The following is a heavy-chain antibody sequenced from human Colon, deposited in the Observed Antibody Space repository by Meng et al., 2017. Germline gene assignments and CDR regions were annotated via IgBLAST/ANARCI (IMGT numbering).Heavy chain of an antibody. J-gene: IGHJ4*02. CDR1: GFTVGRNH. Sequence: GGSLRFSCAASGFTVGRNHMSWVRQAPGKGLEWVSVIYSGGSTSYPESVKGRFTISRDNSKNTLYLQMNSLRTEDTAVYYCARSPRGMDWGQGTLVTVSS. CDR2: IYSGGST. D-gene: IGHD2-8*01. V-gene: IGHV3-66*02. CDR3: ARSPRGMD.